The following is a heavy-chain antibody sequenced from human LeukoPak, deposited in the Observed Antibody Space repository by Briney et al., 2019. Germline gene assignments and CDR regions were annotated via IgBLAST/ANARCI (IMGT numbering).Heavy chain of an antibody. CDR1: GFTFSSYS. D-gene: IGHD2-15*01. CDR2: ISSSSSSYI. CDR3: ARAGAVVDNWFDP. Sequence: GGSLRLSCAASGFTFSSYSMSWVRQAPGKGLEWVSSISSSSSSYIYYAESVKGRFTISRDNAKNSLYLQMNSLRAEDTAVYYCARAGAVVDNWFDPWGQGTLVTVSS. J-gene: IGHJ5*02. V-gene: IGHV3-21*01.